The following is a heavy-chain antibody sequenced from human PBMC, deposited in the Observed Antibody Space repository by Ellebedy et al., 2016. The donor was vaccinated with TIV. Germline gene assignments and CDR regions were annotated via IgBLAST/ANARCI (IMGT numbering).Heavy chain of an antibody. CDR1: GFTFSDYY. Sequence: PGGSLRLSCAASGFTFSDYYMSWIRQAPGKGLEWVSYISSSCSSIYYADSVKGRFTIPRDNAKNSLYLQINSLRAEDTAVYYCASRGVAVQGADYWGQGTLVTVSS. J-gene: IGHJ4*02. CDR2: ISSSCSSI. CDR3: ASRGVAVQGADY. V-gene: IGHV3-11*04. D-gene: IGHD3-10*01.